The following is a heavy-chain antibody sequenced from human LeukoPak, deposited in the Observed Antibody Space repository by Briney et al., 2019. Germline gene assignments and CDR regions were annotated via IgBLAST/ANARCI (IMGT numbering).Heavy chain of an antibody. Sequence: SETLSLTCTVSGGSISSYYWSWIRQPPGKGLEWIGYIYYSGSTNYNPSLKSRVTISVDTSKNQFSLKLSSVTAADTAVYYCARDRRVTIFGVVTHRWFDPWGQGALVTVSS. CDR1: GGSISSYY. CDR3: ARDRRVTIFGVVTHRWFDP. CDR2: IYYSGST. V-gene: IGHV4-59*01. D-gene: IGHD3-3*01. J-gene: IGHJ5*02.